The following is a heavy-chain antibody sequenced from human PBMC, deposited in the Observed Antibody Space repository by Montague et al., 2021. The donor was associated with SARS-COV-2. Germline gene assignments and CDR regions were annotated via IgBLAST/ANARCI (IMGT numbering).Heavy chain of an antibody. CDR1: GYDFTSYW. CDR3: AKDPRSGITGTTGFDY. D-gene: IGHD1-7*01. V-gene: IGHV3-23*01. J-gene: IGHJ4*02. CDR2: ISISGGST. Sequence: SGAEVKKSGESLRISCRGSGYDFTSYWISWVRQAPGKGLEWVSTISISGGSTYYADSVKGRFTISRDNSKNTLYLQMNSLRAEDTAVYYCAKDPRSGITGTTGFDYWGQGTLVTVSS.